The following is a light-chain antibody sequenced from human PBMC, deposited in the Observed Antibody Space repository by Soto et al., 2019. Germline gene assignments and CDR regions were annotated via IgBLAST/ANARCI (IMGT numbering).Light chain of an antibody. CDR2: EVT. V-gene: IGLV2-8*01. CDR3: SSFASSNTWV. Sequence: QSALTQPPSASGSPGQSVTIYCTGTSSDVGAYNYVSWYQQHAGKDPKLVIYEVTKRPSGVPDRFSGSKSANTASLTVSGLQAEDEADYYCSSFASSNTWVFGGGTKLTVL. J-gene: IGLJ3*02. CDR1: SSDVGAYNY.